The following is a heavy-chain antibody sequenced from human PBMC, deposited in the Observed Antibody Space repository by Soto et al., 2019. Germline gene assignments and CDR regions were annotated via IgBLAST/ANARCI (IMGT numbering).Heavy chain of an antibody. J-gene: IGHJ3*02. V-gene: IGHV1-18*01. Sequence: QVHLVQSGPEVKKPGASVKVSCKASGYTFNTYGITWVRQAPGQGLEWMAWINAYNGNRIYAQNFQGRVTVTTDTPTSAAHLSLITLTSDYTAGHFRAKDRDSVRDIWGRGTMVTVSS. D-gene: IGHD3-22*01. CDR3: AKDRDSVRDI. CDR1: GYTFNTYG. CDR2: INAYNGNR.